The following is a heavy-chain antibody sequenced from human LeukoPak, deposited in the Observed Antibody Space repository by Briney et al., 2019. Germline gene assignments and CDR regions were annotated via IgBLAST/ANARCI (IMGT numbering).Heavy chain of an antibody. V-gene: IGHV1-2*02. D-gene: IGHD6-19*01. CDR2: SNPKSGDT. Sequence: GSVKVSCKASGYTFTGYYMHWVRQAPAQRLEWVAWSNPKSGDTKYAQKFRGRVTITRDTSISTAYMELRRLTSDATAVYDCESDPYSSGWVYFDYWGQGTLVTVSS. CDR3: ESDPYSSGWVYFDY. CDR1: GYTFTGYY. J-gene: IGHJ4*02.